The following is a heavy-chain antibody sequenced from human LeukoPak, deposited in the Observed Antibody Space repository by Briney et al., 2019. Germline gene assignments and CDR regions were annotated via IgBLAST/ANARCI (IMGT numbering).Heavy chain of an antibody. CDR1: GFTFNGFW. Sequence: GGSLRLSCAVSGFTFNGFWMSWSRQAPGKGLEWVASINSDGSEGYYADVVKGRFTISRDNAKNSLYLQINSLRAEDTAVYYCARSSYSSSSSVWGQGTMVTVSS. V-gene: IGHV3-7*03. CDR2: INSDGSEG. CDR3: ARSSYSSSSSV. D-gene: IGHD6-6*01. J-gene: IGHJ3*01.